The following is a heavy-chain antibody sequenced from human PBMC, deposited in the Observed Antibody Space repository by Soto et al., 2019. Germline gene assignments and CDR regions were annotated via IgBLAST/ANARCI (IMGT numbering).Heavy chain of an antibody. D-gene: IGHD6-19*01. CDR1: GGSLSSCY. J-gene: IGHJ4*02. Sequence: SETLSLTCTVSGGSLSSCYWSWIRQPPGKGLEWIGYIYYSGSTNYNPSLKSRVTISVDTSKNQFSLKLSSVTAADTAVYYCASVAGTVYYWGQGTLVTVSS. CDR2: IYYSGST. V-gene: IGHV4-59*01. CDR3: ASVAGTVYY.